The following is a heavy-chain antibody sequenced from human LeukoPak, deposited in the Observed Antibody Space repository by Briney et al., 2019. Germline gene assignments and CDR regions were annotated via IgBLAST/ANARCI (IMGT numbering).Heavy chain of an antibody. CDR2: IYYSGST. V-gene: IGHV4-39*01. CDR3: ARGRGLTGSYYFDY. J-gene: IGHJ4*02. CDR1: GGSISSRNYY. Sequence: SETLSLTCTVSGGSISSRNYYWGWIRQPPGKGLEWIASIYYSGSTYYNPPLQSRVTISVDTSKNQFSLKLSSVTAADTAVYYSARGRGLTGSYYFDYWGQGTLVTVSS. D-gene: IGHD3-9*01.